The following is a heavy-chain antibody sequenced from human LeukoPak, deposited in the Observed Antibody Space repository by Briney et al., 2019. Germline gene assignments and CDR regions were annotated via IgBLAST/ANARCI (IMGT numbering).Heavy chain of an antibody. CDR2: IYYSGST. CDR1: GGSISSGDYY. J-gene: IGHJ4*02. CDR3: ARVRLLRGAALDY. V-gene: IGHV4-30-4*01. Sequence: SETLSLTCTVSGGSISSGDYYWSWIRQPPGKGLEWIGYIYYSGSTYYNPSLKSRVTISVDTSKNQFSLKLSSVTAADTAVYYCARVRLLRGAALDYWGQGTLVTVSS. D-gene: IGHD3-22*01.